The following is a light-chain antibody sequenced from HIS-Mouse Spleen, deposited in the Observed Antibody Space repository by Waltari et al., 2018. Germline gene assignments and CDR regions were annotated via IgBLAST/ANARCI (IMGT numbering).Light chain of an antibody. CDR2: DDS. CDR1: NIGSKS. CDR3: QVWDSSSDHPR. V-gene: IGLV3-21*03. J-gene: IGLJ3*02. Sequence: SYVLTQPPSVSVSPGKPARITCGGNNIGSKSVHWYQQKPGQAPVLVVYDDSDRPSGIPERVSGSNAGNTATLTISRVEAGDEADYYCQVWDSSSDHPRFGGGTKLTVL.